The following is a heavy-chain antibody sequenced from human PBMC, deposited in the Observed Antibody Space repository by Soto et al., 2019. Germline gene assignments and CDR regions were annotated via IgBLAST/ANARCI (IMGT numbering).Heavy chain of an antibody. V-gene: IGHV1-69*01. D-gene: IGHD3-22*01. CDR2: IIPIFGTP. CDR3: ARVRDSSGYYSSWSGWFDP. CDR1: GGTFSSYA. Sequence: QVQLVQSGAEVKKPGSSVKVSCKASGGTFSSYAISWVRQAPGQGLEWMGGIIPIFGTPNYAQKFQGRVTITADESTSTAYMELSSLRSEDTAVYYCARVRDSSGYYSSWSGWFDPWGQGTLVTVSS. J-gene: IGHJ5*02.